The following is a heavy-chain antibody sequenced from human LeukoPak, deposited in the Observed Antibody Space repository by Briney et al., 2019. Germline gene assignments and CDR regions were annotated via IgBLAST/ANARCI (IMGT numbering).Heavy chain of an antibody. D-gene: IGHD6-13*01. CDR1: GDSVSSNSAA. Sequence: SQTLSLTCAISGDSVSSNSAAWNWIRQSPSRGLEWLGRTYYRSKWYNDYAVSVKSRITINPDTSKNQFSLQLNSVTPEDTAVYYCARALTYSSSWYHRTRDAFDIWGQGTMVTVSS. V-gene: IGHV6-1*01. CDR2: TYYRSKWYN. J-gene: IGHJ3*02. CDR3: ARALTYSSSWYHRTRDAFDI.